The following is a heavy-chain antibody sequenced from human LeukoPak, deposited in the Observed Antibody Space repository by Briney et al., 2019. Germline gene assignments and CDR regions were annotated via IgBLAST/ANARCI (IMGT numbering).Heavy chain of an antibody. D-gene: IGHD1-1*01. CDR1: GFTFNHYT. CDR3: ARGTDWTDYYGMDV. Sequence: PGGSLRLSCAASGFTFNHYTMNWVRQAPGKGLEWVSLISSNRSYIYYADSVKGRFTISRDNAKNSLSLQMNSLRADDTAVYYCARGTDWTDYYGMDVWGQGTTVTVSS. CDR2: ISSNRSYI. V-gene: IGHV3-21*01. J-gene: IGHJ6*02.